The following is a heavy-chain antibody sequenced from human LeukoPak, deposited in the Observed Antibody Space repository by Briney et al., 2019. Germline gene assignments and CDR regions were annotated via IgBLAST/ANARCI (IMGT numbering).Heavy chain of an antibody. D-gene: IGHD3-10*01. CDR1: GYTFTSYY. V-gene: IGHV1-46*01. Sequence: ASVKVSCKASGYTFTSYYMHWVRQAPGQGLEWMGIINPSGGSTSYAQKFQGRVTMSRDMSTSTVYMELSSLGSEDTAVYYCATGPLRVRGVISPFDYWGQGTLVTVSS. CDR2: INPSGGST. J-gene: IGHJ4*02. CDR3: ATGPLRVRGVISPFDY.